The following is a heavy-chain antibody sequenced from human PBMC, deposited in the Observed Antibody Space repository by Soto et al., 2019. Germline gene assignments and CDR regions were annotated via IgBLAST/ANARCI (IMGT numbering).Heavy chain of an antibody. Sequence: EVQLVESGGGLVQPGGSLRLSCAASGFTLSSYNMNWVRQAPGKGLEWVSYISGSSDTIYYADSVKGRFTISRDNAKNSLYLQMDSLIDEDTAVYYCARDHGGSTWFVGIYYYFGVDVWGQGTTVTVSS. CDR2: ISGSSDTI. CDR1: GFTLSSYN. CDR3: ARDHGGSTWFVGIYYYFGVDV. D-gene: IGHD6-13*01. V-gene: IGHV3-48*02. J-gene: IGHJ6*02.